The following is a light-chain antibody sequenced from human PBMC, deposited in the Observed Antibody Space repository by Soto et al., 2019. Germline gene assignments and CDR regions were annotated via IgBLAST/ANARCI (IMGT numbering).Light chain of an antibody. J-gene: IGLJ3*02. CDR2: LERSDRY. CDR3: ETWDSNTWV. CDR1: SGHSSYI. V-gene: IGLV4-60*03. Sequence: QLVLTQSSSASASLGSSVKLTCTLSSGHSSYIIAWHQQQPGKAPRYLMQLERSDRYTKGGGVPVRFSGSSSGADRYLTISNLQSEDEADYYCETWDSNTWVFGGGTKLTVL.